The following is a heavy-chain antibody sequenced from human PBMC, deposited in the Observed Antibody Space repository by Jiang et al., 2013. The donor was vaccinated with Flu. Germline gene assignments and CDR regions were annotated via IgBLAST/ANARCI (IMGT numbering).Heavy chain of an antibody. D-gene: IGHD1-14*01. J-gene: IGHJ5*02. Sequence: LLKPSETLSLTCTVSGGSISSYYWSWIRQPAGKGLEWIGRIYTSGSTNYNPSLKSRVTMSVDTSKNQFSLKLSSVTAADTAAYYCARDRSNRLVGRRAGFDPWGQGTLVTVSS. CDR2: IYTSGST. V-gene: IGHV4-4*07. CDR1: GGSISSYY. CDR3: ARDRSNRLVGRRAGFDP.